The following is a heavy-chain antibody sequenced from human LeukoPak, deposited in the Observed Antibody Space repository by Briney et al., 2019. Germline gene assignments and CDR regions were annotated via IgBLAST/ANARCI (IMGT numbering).Heavy chain of an antibody. D-gene: IGHD3-22*01. CDR1: GYTFTGYY. V-gene: IGHV1-2*02. CDR2: INPNSGGT. Sequence: ASVKVSCKASGYTFTGYYMHWVRQAPGQGLEWMGWINPNSGGTNYAQKFQSRVTMTRDTSISTAYMELSRLRSDDTAVYYCASLYYDSSGYYYLDYWGQGTLVTVSS. J-gene: IGHJ4*02. CDR3: ASLYYDSSGYYYLDY.